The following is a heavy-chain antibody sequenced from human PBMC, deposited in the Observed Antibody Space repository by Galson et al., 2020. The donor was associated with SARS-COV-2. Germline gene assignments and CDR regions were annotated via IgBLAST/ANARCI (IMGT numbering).Heavy chain of an antibody. CDR2: IHYSGST. V-gene: IGHV4-61*01. CDR1: GGSVSSGSYY. D-gene: IGHD3-22*01. CDR3: ARVALGYYYDSSGYYYPQDYYYYYMDV. J-gene: IGHJ6*03. Sequence: SETLSLTCTVSGGSVSSGSYYWSWIRQPPGKGLEWIGYIHYSGSTNYNPSLKSRITRPVDTSKNQFSLKLSSVTAADTAVYYCARVALGYYYDSSGYYYPQDYYYYYMDVWGKGTTVTGSS.